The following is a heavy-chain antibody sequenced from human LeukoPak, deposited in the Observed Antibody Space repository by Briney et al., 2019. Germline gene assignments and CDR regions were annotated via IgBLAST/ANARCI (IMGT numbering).Heavy chain of an antibody. Sequence: GGSLRLSCAASGFTFSSYAMHWVRQAPGKGLEYVSAISSNGGSTYYANSVKGRFTISRDNSKNTLYLQMGSLRAEDMAVNYCAREESLVGATIGAFDIWGQGTMVTVSS. D-gene: IGHD1-26*01. CDR2: ISSNGGST. CDR1: GFTFSSYA. V-gene: IGHV3-64*01. CDR3: AREESLVGATIGAFDI. J-gene: IGHJ3*02.